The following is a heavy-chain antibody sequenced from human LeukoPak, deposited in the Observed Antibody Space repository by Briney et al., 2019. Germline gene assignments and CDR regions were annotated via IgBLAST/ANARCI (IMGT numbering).Heavy chain of an antibody. Sequence: ASVKVSCKVSGYTLTELSMHWVRQAPGKGLEWMGGFDPEDGETIYAQKFQGRVTMTEDTSTDTAYMELSSLRSEDTAVYYCATGGITMIVVAPTDAFDIWAKGQWSPSL. CDR1: GYTLTELS. D-gene: IGHD3-22*01. V-gene: IGHV1-24*01. CDR2: FDPEDGET. J-gene: IGHJ3*02. CDR3: ATGGITMIVVAPTDAFDI.